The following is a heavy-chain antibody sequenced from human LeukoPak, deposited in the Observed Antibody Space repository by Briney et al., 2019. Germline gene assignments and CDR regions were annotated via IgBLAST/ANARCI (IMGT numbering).Heavy chain of an antibody. CDR2: INPNSGGT. CDR3: ARGQLVRSRGWGVGFDP. Sequence: ASVKVSCKSSGYPFTDYYMHWVRQAPGQGLQWIGWINPNSGGTNYPHKFQGRVTMTRDTSITTTYMELNRLTSDDTAVYYCARGQLVRSRGWGVGFDPWGQGTLVTVSS. D-gene: IGHD6-6*01. V-gene: IGHV1-2*02. CDR1: GYPFTDYY. J-gene: IGHJ5*02.